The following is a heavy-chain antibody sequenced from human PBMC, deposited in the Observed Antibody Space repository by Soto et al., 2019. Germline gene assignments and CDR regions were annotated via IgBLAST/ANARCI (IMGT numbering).Heavy chain of an antibody. Sequence: SETLSLTCTVSGGSISSYYWSWIRQPPGKGLEWIGYIYYSGSTNYNPSLKSRVTISVDTSKNQFSLKLSSVTAADTAMYYCARQITYYGSGSGSVFWGQGTLVTVSS. CDR2: IYYSGST. CDR3: ARQITYYGSGSGSVF. D-gene: IGHD3-10*01. CDR1: GGSISSYY. V-gene: IGHV4-59*01. J-gene: IGHJ4*02.